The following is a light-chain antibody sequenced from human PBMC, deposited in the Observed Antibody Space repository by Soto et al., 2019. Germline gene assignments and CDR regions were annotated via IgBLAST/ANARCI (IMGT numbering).Light chain of an antibody. CDR3: QQYGSSPQT. CDR1: QSVSNNY. CDR2: GAS. Sequence: EIVLTQSPGTLSLSPGERATLSCRASQSVSNNYLAWYQQKPGQAPRLLIYGASSRATGIPDRFSGSGSGTDFTLTISSLEPEDFAVYFCQQYGSSPQTFGQGTKVDIK. V-gene: IGKV3-20*01. J-gene: IGKJ1*01.